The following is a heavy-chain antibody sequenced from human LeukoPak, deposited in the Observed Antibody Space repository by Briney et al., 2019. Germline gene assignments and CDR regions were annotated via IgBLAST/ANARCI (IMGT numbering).Heavy chain of an antibody. CDR2: IYPGGST. V-gene: IGHV4-4*07. CDR1: GGSISSYY. D-gene: IGHD2-15*01. J-gene: IGHJ6*03. Sequence: SETLSLTCTVSGGSISSYYWSWIRQPAGKGLEWIGRIYPGGSTNYNPSLKSRVTMSVDASQKQLSLKLSSVTAADTAVYYCARLRPDRVVYYYYMDVWGKGTTVTVSS. CDR3: ARLRPDRVVYYYYMDV.